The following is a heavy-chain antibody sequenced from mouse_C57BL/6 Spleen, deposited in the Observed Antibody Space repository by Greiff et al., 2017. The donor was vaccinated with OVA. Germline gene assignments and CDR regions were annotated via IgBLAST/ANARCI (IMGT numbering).Heavy chain of an antibody. V-gene: IGHV5-17*01. CDR3: AREGVYDSSFDY. D-gene: IGHD1-1*01. CDR1: GFTFSDYG. J-gene: IGHJ2*01. Sequence: VQLKESGGGLVKPGGSLKLSCAASGFTFSDYGMHWVRQAPEKGLEWVAYISSGCSTTYNADTVKGRFTISRDNAKNTLFLQMTSLRSEDTARYYCAREGVYDSSFDYWGQGTTLTVSA. CDR2: ISSGCSTT.